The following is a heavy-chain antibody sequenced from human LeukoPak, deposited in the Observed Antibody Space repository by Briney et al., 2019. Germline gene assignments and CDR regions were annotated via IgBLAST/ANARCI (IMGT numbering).Heavy chain of an antibody. Sequence: PGGSLRLSCAASGYTFSSYAMSWVRQAPGQGLEWVSAISGSGGSTYYADTVKGRFTISRDNSKNTLYLQMNSLRAEDTAVYYCAKDPIDYYDSSGYHFDYWGQGTLVTVSS. J-gene: IGHJ4*02. CDR2: ISGSGGST. D-gene: IGHD3-22*01. CDR1: GYTFSSYA. V-gene: IGHV3-23*01. CDR3: AKDPIDYYDSSGYHFDY.